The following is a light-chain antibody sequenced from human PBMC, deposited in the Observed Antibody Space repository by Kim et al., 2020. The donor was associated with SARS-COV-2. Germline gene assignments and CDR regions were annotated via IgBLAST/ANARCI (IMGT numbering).Light chain of an antibody. J-gene: IGKJ2*01. CDR2: GAS. Sequence: EIVLTQSPGTLSLSPGERATLSCRASQSVSSSYLAWYQQKPGQAPRLLIYGASSRATGIPDRFSGSGSGTDFTLTTSRLEPEDFAVYYCQQYGSSTGYTFGQGTKLEI. CDR1: QSVSSSY. V-gene: IGKV3-20*01. CDR3: QQYGSSTGYT.